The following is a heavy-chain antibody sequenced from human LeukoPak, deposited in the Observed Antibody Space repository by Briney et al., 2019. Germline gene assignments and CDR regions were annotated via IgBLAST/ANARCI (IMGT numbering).Heavy chain of an antibody. CDR1: GFTFSSYS. D-gene: IGHD5-18*01. Sequence: PGGSLRLSCAASGFTFSSYSMNWVRQAPGKGLEWVSSISSSSSYIYYADSVKGRFTISRDNAKNSLYLQMNSLRAEDTAVYYCAREIQLWLGAFDIWGQGTMVTVSS. V-gene: IGHV3-21*01. J-gene: IGHJ3*02. CDR2: ISSSSSYI. CDR3: AREIQLWLGAFDI.